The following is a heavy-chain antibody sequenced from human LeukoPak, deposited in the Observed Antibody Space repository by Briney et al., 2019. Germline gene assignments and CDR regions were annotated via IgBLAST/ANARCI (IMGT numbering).Heavy chain of an antibody. J-gene: IGHJ3*02. CDR3: ARGDVGATGAFDI. V-gene: IGHV4-59*01. D-gene: IGHD1-26*01. Sequence: PSETLSLTCTVSGGSISSYYWSWLRQPPGKGLEWIGYIYYSGSTNYNPSLKSRVTISVDTSKNQFSLKLNSVTAADPAVFYCARGDVGATGAFDIWGQGTMVTVSS. CDR2: IYYSGST. CDR1: GGSISSYY.